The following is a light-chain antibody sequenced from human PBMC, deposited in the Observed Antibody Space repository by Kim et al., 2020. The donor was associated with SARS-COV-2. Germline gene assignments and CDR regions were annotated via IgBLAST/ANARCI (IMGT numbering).Light chain of an antibody. Sequence: VSVSPGQTASITCSGDQLGDKYTHWYQQKPGQSSVLVIYQDSRRPSGIPERFSGSNSGNTATLTISGTQAMDEADYYCQAWDSTVVFGGGTKVTVL. V-gene: IGLV3-1*01. CDR3: QAWDSTVV. CDR1: QLGDKY. CDR2: QDS. J-gene: IGLJ2*01.